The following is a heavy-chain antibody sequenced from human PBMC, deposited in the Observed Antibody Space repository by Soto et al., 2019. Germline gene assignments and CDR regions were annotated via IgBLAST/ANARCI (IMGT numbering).Heavy chain of an antibody. J-gene: IGHJ4*02. D-gene: IGHD2-15*01. CDR3: ARDGSVVVAARFDY. V-gene: IGHV3-23*01. CDR2: ISGSGGNT. Sequence: GGSLRLSCAASGFTFSNYAMSWVRQAPGKGLEWVSGISGSGGNTFYADSVKGRFTISRDNSKDTLYLHLNSLRAEDTAVYYCARDGSVVVAARFDYWGQGTLVTVSS. CDR1: GFTFSNYA.